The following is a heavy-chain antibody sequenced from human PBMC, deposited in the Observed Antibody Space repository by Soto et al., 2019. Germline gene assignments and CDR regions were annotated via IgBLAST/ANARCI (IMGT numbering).Heavy chain of an antibody. CDR1: GFTFDDYA. CDR2: ISWNSGSI. CDR3: VNSQFDY. V-gene: IGHV3-9*01. D-gene: IGHD1-1*01. Sequence: GGSLRLSCAASGFTFDDYAMHWVRQAPGKGLEWVSGISWNSGSIGYADSVKGRFTISRDNAKNSLYLQMNSLRAEDTALYYCVNSQFDYWGQGTLVTVSS. J-gene: IGHJ4*02.